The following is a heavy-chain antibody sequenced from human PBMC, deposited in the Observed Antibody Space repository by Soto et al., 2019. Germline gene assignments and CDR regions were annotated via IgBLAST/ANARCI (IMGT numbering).Heavy chain of an antibody. CDR3: ASRVLVVEGYCSGGSCPPSSGMDV. CDR1: GGTFSSYA. D-gene: IGHD2-15*01. CDR2: IIPIFGTA. V-gene: IGHV1-69*06. J-gene: IGHJ6*02. Sequence: GASVKVSCKASGGTFSSYAISWVRQAPGQGLEWMGGIIPIFGTANYAQKFQGRVTITADKSTSTAYMELSSLRSADTAVYYCASRVLVVEGYCSGGSCPPSSGMDVWGQGTKVTVYS.